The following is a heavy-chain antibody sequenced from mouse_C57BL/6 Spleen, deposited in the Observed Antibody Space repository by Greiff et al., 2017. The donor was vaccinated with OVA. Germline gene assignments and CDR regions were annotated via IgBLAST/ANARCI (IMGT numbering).Heavy chain of an antibody. V-gene: IGHV1-19*01. CDR1: GYTFTDYY. D-gene: IGHD4-1*01. Sequence: EVQLVESGPVLVKPGASVKMSCKASGYTFTDYYMNWVKQSHGKSLEWIGVINPYNGGTSYNQKFKGKATLTVDKSSSTAYMELNSLTSEDSAVYYCARGLGLDYWGQGTTLTVSS. CDR3: ARGLGLDY. CDR2: INPYNGGT. J-gene: IGHJ2*01.